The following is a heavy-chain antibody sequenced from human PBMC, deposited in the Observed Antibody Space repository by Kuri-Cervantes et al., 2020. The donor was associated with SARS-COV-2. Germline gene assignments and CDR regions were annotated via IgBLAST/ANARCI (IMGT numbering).Heavy chain of an antibody. CDR1: GYTFTGYY. D-gene: IGHD3-22*01. V-gene: IGHV1-2*02. CDR2: INPNSGGT. Sequence: ASVKVSCKASGYTFTGYYMHWVRQAPGQGLEWMGWINPNSGGTNYAQKFQGRVTMTRDTSIGTAYMELNRLRSDDSAVYYCVRFRYYDSIRNASDIWGQGTMVTVS. J-gene: IGHJ3*02. CDR3: VRFRYYDSIRNASDI.